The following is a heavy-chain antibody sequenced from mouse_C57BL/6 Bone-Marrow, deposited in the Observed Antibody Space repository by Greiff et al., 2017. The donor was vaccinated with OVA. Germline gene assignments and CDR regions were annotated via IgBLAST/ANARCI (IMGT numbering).Heavy chain of an antibody. CDR3: VGQEVYYSNYVPY. Sequence: GGGLVQPKGSLKLPCAAFGFSFNTYAMNWVRQAPGKGWEGVARIRSKINYYATYFSDSVKVRSTIPRDDSESMLYLQMYNLESEDTAKYDCVGQEVYYSNYVPYRGQETLVTVSA. CDR1: GFSFNTYA. V-gene: IGHV10-1*01. J-gene: IGHJ3*01. D-gene: IGHD2-5*01. CDR2: IRSKINYYAT.